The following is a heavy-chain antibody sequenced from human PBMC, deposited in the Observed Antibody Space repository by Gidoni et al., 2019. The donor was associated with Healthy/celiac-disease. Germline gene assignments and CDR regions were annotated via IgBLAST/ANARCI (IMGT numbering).Heavy chain of an antibody. Sequence: QVQLQQWGAGLLKPSETLSLTCAVYGGSFSGYYWSWIRQPPGKGLEWIGEINHSGSTNYNPSLKSRVTISVDTSKNQFSLKLSSVTAADTAVYYCARARVGATRAYYYYYMDVWGKGTTVTVSS. CDR1: GGSFSGYY. CDR2: INHSGST. D-gene: IGHD1-26*01. J-gene: IGHJ6*03. CDR3: ARARVGATRAYYYYYMDV. V-gene: IGHV4-34*01.